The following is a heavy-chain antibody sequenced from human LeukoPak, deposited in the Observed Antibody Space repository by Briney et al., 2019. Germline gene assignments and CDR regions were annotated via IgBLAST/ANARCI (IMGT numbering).Heavy chain of an antibody. CDR2: VSYSASS. Sequence: PAETLSLTCSVSGCSISTNNWSWIRQPPGKGLEWIGYVSYSASSNSNPSINSLVTITVDTSKYLFFLMQTSVAAATAVYYYAARNVGGLRGFDYWGQGTLVTVSS. J-gene: IGHJ4*02. CDR1: GCSISTNN. CDR3: ARNVGGLRGFDY. D-gene: IGHD3-10*01. V-gene: IGHV4-59*01.